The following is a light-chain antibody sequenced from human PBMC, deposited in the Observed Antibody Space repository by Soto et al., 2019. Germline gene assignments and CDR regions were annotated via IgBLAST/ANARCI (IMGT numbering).Light chain of an antibody. J-gene: IGKJ5*01. Sequence: ETVLPQSPGTLSFSPGERATLSCSASQSVSSSYLAWYQQKPGQAPRLLIYGASSRATGIPDRFSGSGSGTDFTLTISRLEPEDFAVYYCQQYGSSPPYTFGQGTRLEIK. V-gene: IGKV3-20*01. CDR2: GAS. CDR1: QSVSSSY. CDR3: QQYGSSPPYT.